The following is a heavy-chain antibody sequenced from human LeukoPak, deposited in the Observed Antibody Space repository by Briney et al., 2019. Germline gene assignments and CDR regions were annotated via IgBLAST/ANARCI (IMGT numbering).Heavy chain of an antibody. V-gene: IGHV1-69*04. D-gene: IGHD6-19*01. J-gene: IGHJ6*02. CDR1: GGTFSSYA. CDR2: IIPILGIA. Sequence: GASVKVSCKASGGTFSSYAISWVRQAPGQGLEWMGRIIPILGIANYAQKFQGRVTITADKSTSTAYMELSSLRSEDPAVYYCARDPTPPPRRIAVAGPTYYYYGMDVWGQGTTVTVSS. CDR3: ARDPTPPPRRIAVAGPTYYYYGMDV.